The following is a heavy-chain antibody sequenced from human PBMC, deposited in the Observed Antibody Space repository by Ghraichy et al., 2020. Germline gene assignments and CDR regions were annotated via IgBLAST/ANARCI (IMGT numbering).Heavy chain of an antibody. CDR1: GFTFSSYS. CDR3: ARPNREYYDFWSGYSRN. CDR2: ISSSSSTI. V-gene: IGHV3-48*02. J-gene: IGHJ4*02. Sequence: GESLNISCAASGFTFSSYSMSWVRQAPGKGLEWVSYISSSSSTIYYADSVKGRFTISRDNAKNSLHLQMNSLRDEDTAVYYCARPNREYYDFWSGYSRNWGQGTLVTVSS. D-gene: IGHD3-3*01.